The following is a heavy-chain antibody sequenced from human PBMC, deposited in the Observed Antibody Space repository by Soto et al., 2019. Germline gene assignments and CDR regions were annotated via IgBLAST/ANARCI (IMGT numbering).Heavy chain of an antibody. CDR2: IYYSGST. V-gene: IGHV4-39*01. Sequence: PSETLSLTCTVSGGSISSSSYYWGWIRQPPGKGLEWIGSIYYSGSTYYNPSLKSRVTISVDTSKNQFSLKLSSVTAADTAVYYCARHYYDSSGYYPYYYYGMEVWGQGTTVT. CDR1: GGSISSSSYY. J-gene: IGHJ6*02. D-gene: IGHD3-22*01. CDR3: ARHYYDSSGYYPYYYYGMEV.